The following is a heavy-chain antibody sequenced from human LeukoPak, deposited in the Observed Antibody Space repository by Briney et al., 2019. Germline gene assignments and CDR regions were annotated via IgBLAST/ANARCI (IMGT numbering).Heavy chain of an antibody. CDR3: ARDPYSGGYGDYYYYYMDL. J-gene: IGHJ6*03. Sequence: GGSLRLSCAASGFTFSSYWMSWVRQAPGKGLEWVAFIRYDGSNKYYADSVKGRFTISRDNAKNSLCLQMNSLRAEDTAVYYCARDPYSGGYGDYYYYYMDLWGQGTTVTISS. D-gene: IGHD1-26*01. CDR2: IRYDGSNK. V-gene: IGHV3-7*01. CDR1: GFTFSSYW.